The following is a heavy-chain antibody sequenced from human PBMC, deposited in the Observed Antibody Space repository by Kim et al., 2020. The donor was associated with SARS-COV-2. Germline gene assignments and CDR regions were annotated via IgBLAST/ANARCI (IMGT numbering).Heavy chain of an antibody. V-gene: IGHV4-30-4*01. D-gene: IGHD3-9*01. J-gene: IGHJ5*02. Sequence: SETLSLTCNVSGGSMNRDDTCWSWIRQSPGKGLEWIGYTSYSGVTLYNPSPKCRLTISVDKSNNQFSLTLSSGTAADTAVYYCARTHENYDSWYDPWGPGTLVTVSS. CDR1: GGSMNRDDTC. CDR2: TSYSGVT. CDR3: ARTHENYDSWYDP.